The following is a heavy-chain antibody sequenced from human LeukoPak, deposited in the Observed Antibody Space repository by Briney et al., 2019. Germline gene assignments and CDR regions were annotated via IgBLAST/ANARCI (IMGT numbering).Heavy chain of an antibody. CDR3: ARDLSGSFDY. CDR2: ISYDGSNK. CDR1: GFTFSSYG. D-gene: IGHD1-26*01. V-gene: IGHV3-30*03. J-gene: IGHJ4*02. Sequence: GRSLRLSCAASGFTFSSYGMHWVRQAPGKGLEWVAVISYDGSNKYYADSVKGRFTISRDNAKNTVYLQMNSLRAEDTAVYYCARDLSGSFDYWGQGTLVSVSS.